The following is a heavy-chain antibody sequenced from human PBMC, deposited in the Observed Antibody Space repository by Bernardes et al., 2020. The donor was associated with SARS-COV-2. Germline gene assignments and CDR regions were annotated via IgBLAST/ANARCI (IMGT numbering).Heavy chain of an antibody. CDR3: ARLDCSSTICYFDY. CDR1: GFTFSDHY. CDR2: IRNKADSYTT. V-gene: IGHV3-72*01. Sequence: GGSLRLSCAASGFTFSDHYMDWVRQAPGKGLEWVGRIRNKADSYTTEYAASVKGRFTISRDDSKNSLYVQMNSLKTDDMAVYYCARLDCSSTICYFDYWGQGTLVTVSS. D-gene: IGHD2-2*01. J-gene: IGHJ4*02.